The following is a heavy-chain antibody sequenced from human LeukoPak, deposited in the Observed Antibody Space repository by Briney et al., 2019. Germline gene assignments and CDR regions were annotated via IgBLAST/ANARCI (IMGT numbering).Heavy chain of an antibody. CDR1: GFTFTSYH. CDR2: IKQDGGEK. V-gene: IGHV3-7*01. Sequence: GGSLRLSCTASGFTFTSYHINWVRQAPGKGLEWVANIKQDGGEKSFVDFVKGRFAISRDIAKNSLYLQMNSLRPDDTAVYYCSDSNFQHWGRGTLVTVSS. CDR3: SDSNFQH. D-gene: IGHD3/OR15-3a*01. J-gene: IGHJ1*01.